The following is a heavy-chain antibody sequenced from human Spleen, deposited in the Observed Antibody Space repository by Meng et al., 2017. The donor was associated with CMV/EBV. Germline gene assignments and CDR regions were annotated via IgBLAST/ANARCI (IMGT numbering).Heavy chain of an antibody. D-gene: IGHD3-9*01. CDR1: GFTFSSYS. CDR2: ISRQSRYI. J-gene: IGHJ4*02. CDR3: ARDGWTYYDILTGYSHFDY. V-gene: IGHV3-21*01. Sequence: GGSLRLSCAASGFTFSSYSMNWVRQAPGKGLEWVSSISRQSRYIYYADSVKGRFTISRDNAENSLFLQMNSLTAEDTAVYYCARDGWTYYDILTGYSHFDYWGQGTLVTVSS.